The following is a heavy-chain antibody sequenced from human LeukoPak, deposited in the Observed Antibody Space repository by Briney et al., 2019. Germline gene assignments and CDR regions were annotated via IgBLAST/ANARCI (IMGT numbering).Heavy chain of an antibody. D-gene: IGHD3-3*01. V-gene: IGHV3-23*01. CDR1: GFTFSSCA. J-gene: IGHJ4*02. CDR2: ISGSGGST. Sequence: GGSLRLSCAASGFTFSSCAMSWVRQAPGKGLEWVSAISGSGGSTYYADSVKGRFTISRDNSKNTLYLQMNSLRAEDTAVYYCARGQDGVVIISNDYWGQGTLVTVSS. CDR3: ARGQDGVVIISNDY.